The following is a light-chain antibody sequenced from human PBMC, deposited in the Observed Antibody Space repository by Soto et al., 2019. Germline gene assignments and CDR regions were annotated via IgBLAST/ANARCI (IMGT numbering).Light chain of an antibody. CDR2: GTS. V-gene: IGKV3-20*01. J-gene: IGKJ3*01. CDR1: QSISNSH. CDR3: QQYGSSPRFT. Sequence: EILLTQSPGTLSLSPGERATLACRASQSISNSHLAWYQQKPGQAPRLLIYGTSTRATGIPDRFSGSGSGTDFALTMSRLEPEDFAVYYCQQYGSSPRFTFGPGTRVDVK.